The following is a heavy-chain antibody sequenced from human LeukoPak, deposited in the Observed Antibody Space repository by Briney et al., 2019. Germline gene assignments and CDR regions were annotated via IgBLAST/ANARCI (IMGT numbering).Heavy chain of an antibody. V-gene: IGHV1-69*01. D-gene: IGHD5-24*01. J-gene: IGHJ4*02. CDR3: ARLSAGGDGYNLDDY. CDR1: GGTFSSYA. CDR2: IIPIFGTA. Sequence: SVKVSCKASGGTFSSYAISWVRQAPGQGLEWMGGIIPIFGTANYAQKFQGRVTITADESTSTAYMELSSLRSEDTAVYFCARLSAGGDGYNLDDYWGQGTLVTVSS.